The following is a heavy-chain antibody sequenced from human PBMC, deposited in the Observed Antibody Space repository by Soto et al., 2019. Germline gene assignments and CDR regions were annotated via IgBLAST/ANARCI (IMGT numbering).Heavy chain of an antibody. J-gene: IGHJ6*03. V-gene: IGHV4-59*08. D-gene: IGHD2-8*02. CDR1: AGSISSYY. Sequence: SETLSLTGTVSAGSISSYYSILIRHPPRKGREWNGYIYYSSSTNYNPSLKSRVTISVDTSKNQFALNLSSVTAAHTAAYYSARPDTGGIYYYYYYMDAWRRGGTVNVA. CDR2: IYYSSST. CDR3: ARPDTGGIYYYYYYMDA.